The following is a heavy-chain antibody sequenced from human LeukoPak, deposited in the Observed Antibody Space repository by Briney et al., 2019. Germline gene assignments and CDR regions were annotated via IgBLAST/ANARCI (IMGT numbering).Heavy chain of an antibody. J-gene: IGHJ5*02. Sequence: GSSVKVSCKASGGTFSNYAISWVRQAPGQGLEWMGGIIPVFGTSNYAQKFQGRGTITADESTRTAYMELSSLRSEDTAVYYCARVTGGRYCSTTSCYMRGWFDPWGQGTLVTVSS. D-gene: IGHD2-2*02. V-gene: IGHV1-69*01. CDR3: ARVTGGRYCSTTSCYMRGWFDP. CDR1: GGTFSNYA. CDR2: IIPVFGTS.